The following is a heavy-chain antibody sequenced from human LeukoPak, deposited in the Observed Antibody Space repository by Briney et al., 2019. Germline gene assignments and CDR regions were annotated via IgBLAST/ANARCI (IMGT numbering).Heavy chain of an antibody. Sequence: GGSLRLSCAASGFTFSSYGMHWVRQAPGKGLEWVAVIWYDGSNKYYADSVKGRFTISRDNSKNTLYLQMNSLRAEDTAVYYCARVLNYGDYYFDYWGQGTLVTVSS. D-gene: IGHD4-17*01. CDR2: IWYDGSNK. CDR1: GFTFSSYG. V-gene: IGHV3-33*01. CDR3: ARVLNYGDYYFDY. J-gene: IGHJ4*02.